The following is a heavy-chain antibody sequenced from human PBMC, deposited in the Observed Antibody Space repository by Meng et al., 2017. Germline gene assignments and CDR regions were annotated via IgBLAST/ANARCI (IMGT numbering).Heavy chain of an antibody. J-gene: IGHJ4*02. Sequence: VQSVVCGVGVRKPGSLVKVSCKASGGTFSSYAISLVRQAPGQGLEWMGGIIPIFGTANYAQKFQGRVKITADESTSTAYMELSSLRSEDTAVYYCARERLDYYDSSGYYLGGFDYWGQGTLVTVSS. V-gene: IGHV1-69*01. CDR1: GGTFSSYA. D-gene: IGHD3-22*01. CDR3: ARERLDYYDSSGYYLGGFDY. CDR2: IIPIFGTA.